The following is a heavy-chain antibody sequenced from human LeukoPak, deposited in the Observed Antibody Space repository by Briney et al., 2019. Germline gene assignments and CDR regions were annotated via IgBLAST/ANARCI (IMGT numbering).Heavy chain of an antibody. CDR2: IYTSGST. V-gene: IGHV4-61*02. Sequence: SQTLSLTCTVSGGSISSGSYYWSWIRQPAGKGLEWIGRIYTSGSTNYNPSLKSRVTISVDTSKNQFSLKLSSVTAADTAVYYCARAKKTSSRYDYWGQGTLVTVSS. CDR3: ARAKKTSSRYDY. CDR1: GGSISSGSYY. D-gene: IGHD6-13*01. J-gene: IGHJ4*02.